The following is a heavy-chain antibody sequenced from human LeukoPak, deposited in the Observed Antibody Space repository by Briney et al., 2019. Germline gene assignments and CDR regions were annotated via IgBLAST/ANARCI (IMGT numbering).Heavy chain of an antibody. V-gene: IGHV4-30-2*02. CDR1: GGSISSGGYS. D-gene: IGHD3-22*01. J-gene: IGHJ4*02. CDR2: IYHSGST. CDR3: ARHYYDSSGYYEIFDY. Sequence: SETLSLTCAVSGGSISSGGYSWSWIRQPPGKGLEWIGYIYHSGSTYYNPSLKSRVTISVDTSKNQFSLKLSSVTAADTAVYYCARHYYDSSGYYEIFDYWGQGTLVTVSS.